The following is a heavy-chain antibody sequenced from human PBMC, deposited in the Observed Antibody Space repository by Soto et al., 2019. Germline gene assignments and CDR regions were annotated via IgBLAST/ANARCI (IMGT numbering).Heavy chain of an antibody. CDR3: ARGRSKIDWFDP. CDR2: INHSGST. V-gene: IGHV4-34*01. J-gene: IGHJ5*02. Sequence: SETLSLTCAVYGGSFSGYYWSWIRQPPGKGLEWIGEINHSGSTNYNPSLKSRVTISVDTSKNQFSLKLSSVTAADTAVYYCARGRSKIDWFDPWGQATLVTVSS. CDR1: GGSFSGYY.